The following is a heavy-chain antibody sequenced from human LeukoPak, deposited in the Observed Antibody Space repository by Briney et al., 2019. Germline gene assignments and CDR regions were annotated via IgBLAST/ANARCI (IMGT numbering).Heavy chain of an antibody. CDR2: INHSGST. J-gene: IGHJ6*03. V-gene: IGHV4-39*07. Sequence: SETLSLTCTVSGGSISSSSYYWSWIRQPPGKELEWIGEINHSGSTNYNPSLKSRVTISVDTSKNQFSLKLSSVTAADTAVYYCARACITIFRVLGDYYHYMDVSGKGTTVTVPS. D-gene: IGHD3-3*01. CDR3: ARACITIFRVLGDYYHYMDV. CDR1: GGSISSSSYY.